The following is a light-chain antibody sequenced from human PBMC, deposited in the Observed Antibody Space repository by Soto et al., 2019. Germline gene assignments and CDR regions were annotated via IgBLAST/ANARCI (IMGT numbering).Light chain of an antibody. V-gene: IGKV3D-20*02. J-gene: IGKJ3*01. CDR1: QTAISDY. CDR3: QQGFT. CDR2: GTS. Sequence: SFLTQSPATLSLSPGERATVSCRASQTAISDYLAWYQQKPGQAPRLLIYGTSSRASGVPDRFSGSTSGTDFILTINRLEPEDFAVSYCQQGFTFGPGTRVD.